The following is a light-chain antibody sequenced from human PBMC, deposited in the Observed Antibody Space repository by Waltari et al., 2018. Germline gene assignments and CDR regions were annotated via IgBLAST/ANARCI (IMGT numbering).Light chain of an antibody. V-gene: IGLV3-1*01. CDR1: KLGDNY. CDR3: QAWDSSTAWV. J-gene: IGLJ2*01. Sequence: SYELTQPPSVSVSPGQTASITCSGDKLGDNYACWYQQKPGQFLWRVMYKNGKRPSGMPERFSGANAGNTATLTISGTQAMDEADYYGQAWDSSTAWVFGGGTKLTVL. CDR2: KNG.